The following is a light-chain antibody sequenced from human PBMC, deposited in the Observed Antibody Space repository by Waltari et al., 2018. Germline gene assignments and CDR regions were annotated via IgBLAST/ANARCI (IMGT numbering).Light chain of an antibody. J-gene: IGKJ4*01. Sequence: DIQMTQSPSSLSASVVDKVTITCRGSQGSSSWLDWYQQKPGKAPKLLIYSASTLQTGVPPRFSGSGSGTHYTLTISSLQSEDFATYYCQQGYNTPLTFGGGTKVEIK. CDR3: QQGYNTPLT. CDR2: SAS. V-gene: IGKV1-12*01. CDR1: QGSSSW.